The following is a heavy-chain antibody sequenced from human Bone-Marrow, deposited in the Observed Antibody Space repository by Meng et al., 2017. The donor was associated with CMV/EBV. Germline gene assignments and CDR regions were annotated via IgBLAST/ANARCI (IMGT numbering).Heavy chain of an antibody. V-gene: IGHV3-21*01. D-gene: IGHD3/OR15-3a*01. CDR3: ARGLRTGLNWFDP. Sequence: GESLKISCAASGFTFSSYSMNWVRQAPGKGLEWVSSVSSSSSYIYYADSVKGRFTISRDNAKNSLYLQMNSLRAEDTAVYYCARGLRTGLNWFDPWGQGTLVTVSS. J-gene: IGHJ5*02. CDR2: VSSSSSYI. CDR1: GFTFSSYS.